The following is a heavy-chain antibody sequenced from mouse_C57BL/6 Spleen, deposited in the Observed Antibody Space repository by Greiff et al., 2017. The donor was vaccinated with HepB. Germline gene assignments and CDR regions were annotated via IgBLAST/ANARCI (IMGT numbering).Heavy chain of an antibody. V-gene: IGHV1-69*01. J-gene: IGHJ4*01. Sequence: VQLQQPGAELVMPGASVKLSCKASGYTFTSYWMHWVKQRPGQGLEWIGEIDPSDSYTNYNQKFKGKSTLTVDKSSSTAYMQLSSLTSEDSAVYYCARSVTGAMDYWGQGTSVTVSS. CDR3: ARSVTGAMDY. CDR1: GYTFTSYW. CDR2: IDPSDSYT. D-gene: IGHD4-1*01.